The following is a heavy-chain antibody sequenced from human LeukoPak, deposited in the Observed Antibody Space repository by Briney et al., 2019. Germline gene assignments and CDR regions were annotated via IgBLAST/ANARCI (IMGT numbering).Heavy chain of an antibody. Sequence: GGSLRLSCAASGFTFGSYSMSWVRQAPGKGLEWVSVISAGGITTYYADSVKGRFTISRDNSKNTLYLQMNSLRAEDTAVYYCAKVGELSLYDRVYYMDVWGKGTTVTISS. CDR2: ISAGGITT. D-gene: IGHD3-16*02. V-gene: IGHV3-23*01. CDR1: GFTFGSYS. CDR3: AKVGELSLYDRVYYMDV. J-gene: IGHJ6*03.